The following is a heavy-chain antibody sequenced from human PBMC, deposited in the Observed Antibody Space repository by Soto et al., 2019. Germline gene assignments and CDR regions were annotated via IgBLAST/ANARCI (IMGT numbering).Heavy chain of an antibody. Sequence: QVQLVDSGGGVVQPGRSLRLSCVASGFTFSDYDMHWVRQAPGKGLEWVASISYDGSNKYYADSVKGRFTISRDTSKNTLYVQMNSLRAEDTAVYYCAREDIAVAGNGAFDIWGQGTMVTVSS. J-gene: IGHJ3*02. CDR1: GFTFSDYD. V-gene: IGHV3-30-3*01. CDR2: ISYDGSNK. CDR3: AREDIAVAGNGAFDI. D-gene: IGHD6-19*01.